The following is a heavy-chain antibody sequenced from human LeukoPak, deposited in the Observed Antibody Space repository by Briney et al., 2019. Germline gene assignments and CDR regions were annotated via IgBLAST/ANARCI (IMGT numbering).Heavy chain of an antibody. J-gene: IGHJ4*02. Sequence: SQTLSLTCTVSGGSISSGGYYWSWIRQHPGKGLEWIGSIYYSGSTYYNPSLKSRVTISVDTSKNQFSLKLSSVTAADTAVYYCARRSSFYSFDYWGQGTLVTVSS. CDR3: ARRSSFYSFDY. CDR2: IYYSGST. CDR1: GGSISSGGYY. D-gene: IGHD2-15*01. V-gene: IGHV4-30-2*03.